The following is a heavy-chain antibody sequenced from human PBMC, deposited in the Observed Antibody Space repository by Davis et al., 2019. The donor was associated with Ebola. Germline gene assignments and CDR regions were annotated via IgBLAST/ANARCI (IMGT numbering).Heavy chain of an antibody. V-gene: IGHV1-69*13. J-gene: IGHJ5*02. CDR1: GGTFSSYA. Sequence: SVKVSCKASGGTFSSYAISWVRQAPGQGLEWMGGIIPIFGTANYAQKFQGRVTITADESTSTAYMELRSLRSDDTAVYYCARGVTMVRGVDWFDPWGQGTLVTVSS. D-gene: IGHD3-10*01. CDR2: IIPIFGTA. CDR3: ARGVTMVRGVDWFDP.